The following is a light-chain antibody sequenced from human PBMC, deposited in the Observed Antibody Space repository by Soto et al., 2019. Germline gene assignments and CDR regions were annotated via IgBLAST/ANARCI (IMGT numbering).Light chain of an antibody. CDR1: NSNIGAGFG. CDR2: SNT. V-gene: IGLV1-40*01. CDR3: QSFDISFLALI. J-gene: IGLJ2*01. Sequence: QSVLTQPPSVSAAPGQRVTISCTGSNSNIGAGFGVQWYQQFPRKAPRLIIYSNTNRPSGVPDRFSASKSGTSASLAITGLRAEDEADYYCQSFDISFLALIFGVGTKFTVL.